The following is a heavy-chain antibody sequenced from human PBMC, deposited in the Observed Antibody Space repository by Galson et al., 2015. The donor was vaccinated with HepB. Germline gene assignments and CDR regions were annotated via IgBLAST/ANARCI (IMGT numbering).Heavy chain of an antibody. D-gene: IGHD1-26*01. CDR2: IYYSGST. Sequence: LSLTCTVSGGSISSSSYYWGWIRQPPGKGLEWIGSIYYSGSTYYNPSLKSRVTISVDTSKNQFSLKLSSVTAADTAVYYCARERSWGELVGATKYFDYWGQGTLVTVSS. CDR1: GGSISSSSYY. V-gene: IGHV4-39*07. J-gene: IGHJ4*02. CDR3: ARERSWGELVGATKYFDY.